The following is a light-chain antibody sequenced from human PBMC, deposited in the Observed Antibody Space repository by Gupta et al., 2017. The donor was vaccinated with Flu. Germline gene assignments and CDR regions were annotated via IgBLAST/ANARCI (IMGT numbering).Light chain of an antibody. CDR3: CSYAGSYNWV. CDR1: SSDVGGYNY. CDR2: DVT. Sequence: GSPGQSVTISCTGTSSDVGGYNYVSWYQQHPGKAPKLMIYDVTKRPSGVPDRFSGSKSGNTASLTISGLQVEDEADYYCCSYAGSYNWVFGGGTKLTVL. V-gene: IGLV2-11*01. J-gene: IGLJ3*02.